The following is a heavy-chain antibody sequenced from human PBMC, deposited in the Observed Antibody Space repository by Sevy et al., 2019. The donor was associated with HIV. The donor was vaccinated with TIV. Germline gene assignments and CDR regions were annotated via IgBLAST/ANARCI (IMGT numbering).Heavy chain of an antibody. J-gene: IGHJ6*02. Sequence: GGSLRLSCAASGFTFDDYAMHWVRQAPGKGLEWVSGISWNSGSIGYADSVKGRFTISRANAKNSLYLQMNSLRAEDTALYYCAKDRYYYYYYGMDVWGQGTTVTVSS. CDR3: AKDRYYYYYYGMDV. CDR1: GFTFDDYA. CDR2: ISWNSGSI. V-gene: IGHV3-9*01. D-gene: IGHD1-26*01.